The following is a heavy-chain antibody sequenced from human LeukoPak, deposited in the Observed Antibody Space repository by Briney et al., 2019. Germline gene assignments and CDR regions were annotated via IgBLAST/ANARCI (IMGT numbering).Heavy chain of an antibody. D-gene: IGHD3-22*01. V-gene: IGHV3-7*01. CDR2: IKQDGSEK. CDR3: ASDSYYDSSEG. CDR1: GFTFSSYW. Sequence: GGSLRLSCAASGFTFSSYWMSWVRQAPGKGLEWVANIKQDGSEKYYVDSVKGRFTISRDNAKNSLYLQMNSLRAEDTAVYYCASDSYYDSSEGWGQGTLVTVSS. J-gene: IGHJ4*02.